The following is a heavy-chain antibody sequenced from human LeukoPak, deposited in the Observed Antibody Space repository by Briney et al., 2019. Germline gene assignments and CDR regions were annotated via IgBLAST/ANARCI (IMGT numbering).Heavy chain of an antibody. CDR3: ARDTNSWCSDI. Sequence: GGSLRLSCAASGFTFSSYTMNWVRQAPGKGLEWVATIGGSKSYIFYGDSVKGRFTISRDNAKNSLYLQMNSLRAEDTAVYYCARDTNSWCSDIWGKGTTVTVPS. D-gene: IGHD6-13*01. J-gene: IGHJ6*04. CDR2: IGGSKSYI. CDR1: GFTFSSYT. V-gene: IGHV3-21*06.